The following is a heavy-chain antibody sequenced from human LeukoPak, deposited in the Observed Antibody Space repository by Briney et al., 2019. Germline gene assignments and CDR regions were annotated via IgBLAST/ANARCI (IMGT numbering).Heavy chain of an antibody. Sequence: ASVKVSCKVSGYTLTELSMHWVRQAPGKGLEWMGGFDPEDGETIYAQKFQGRVTMTEDTSTDTAYMELSSLRSEDAAVYYCATDPTPYDLPDWFDPWGQGTLVTVSS. J-gene: IGHJ5*02. CDR1: GYTLTELS. CDR3: ATDPTPYDLPDWFDP. V-gene: IGHV1-24*01. D-gene: IGHD3-3*01. CDR2: FDPEDGET.